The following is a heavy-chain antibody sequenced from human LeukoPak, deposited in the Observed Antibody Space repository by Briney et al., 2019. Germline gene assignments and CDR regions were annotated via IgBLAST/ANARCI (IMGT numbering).Heavy chain of an antibody. CDR2: INPNSGGT. V-gene: IGHV1-2*02. CDR1: GYTFTGYY. Sequence: ASVKVSCKASGYTFTGYYIHWVRQAPGQGLEWMGWINPNSGGTNYAQKFQGRVTMTRDTSISTAYMELSRLRADDTAVYYCARGSFSADAPLVLDYFHHWGQGTLVTDPS. CDR3: ARGSFSADAPLVLDYFHH. D-gene: IGHD5-18*01. J-gene: IGHJ1*01.